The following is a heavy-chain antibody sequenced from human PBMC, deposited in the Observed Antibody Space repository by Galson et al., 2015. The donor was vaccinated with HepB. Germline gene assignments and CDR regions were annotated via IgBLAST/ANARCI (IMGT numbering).Heavy chain of an antibody. V-gene: IGHV3-7*03. CDR1: GFSFSTYW. J-gene: IGHJ4*02. CDR2: IKEDGSEK. D-gene: IGHD3-3*01. Sequence: SLRLSCAASGFSFSTYWMTWVRQAPGKGLEWVANIKEDGSEKNYVDSLRGRFTISRDNAKNSLYLQMISLRADDTAVYYCARARTQRRFLEWVFYFDYWGQGTLVTVSS. CDR3: ARARTQRRFLEWVFYFDY.